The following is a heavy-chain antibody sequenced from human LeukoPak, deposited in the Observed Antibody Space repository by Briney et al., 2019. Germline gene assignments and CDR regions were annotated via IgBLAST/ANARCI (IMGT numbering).Heavy chain of an antibody. J-gene: IGHJ4*02. V-gene: IGHV1-2*02. Sequence: GASVKVSCKASGYTFSGYYMHWVRQAPGQGLEWMGWINSNSDDPNYAQKFQGRVTLTRDTSISTAYMELSRLRSDDTAVYYCAREKGGNSGFDYWGRGTLVTVSS. CDR3: AREKGGNSGFDY. CDR1: GYTFSGYY. CDR2: INSNSDDP. D-gene: IGHD4-23*01.